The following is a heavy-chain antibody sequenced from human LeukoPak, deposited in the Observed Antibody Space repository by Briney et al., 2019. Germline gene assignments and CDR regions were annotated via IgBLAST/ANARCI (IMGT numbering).Heavy chain of an antibody. CDR3: ARAGGSGSGYSSGWSYDY. CDR1: GYTFTSYA. Sequence: GASVKVSCKASGYTFTSYAMHWVRQAPGQRLEWMGWINAGNGNTKYSQKFQGRVTITRDTSASTAYMELSSLRSEDTAVYYCARAGGSGSGYSSGWSYDYWGQGTLVTVSS. CDR2: INAGNGNT. D-gene: IGHD6-19*01. J-gene: IGHJ4*02. V-gene: IGHV1-3*01.